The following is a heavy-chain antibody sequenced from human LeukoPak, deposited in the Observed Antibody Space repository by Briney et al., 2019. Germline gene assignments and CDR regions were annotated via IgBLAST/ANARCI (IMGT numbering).Heavy chain of an antibody. CDR3: ARDFPPKPWTQQLPRVGWFDP. Sequence: PGGSLRLSCAASGFTFSSYAMHWVRQAPGKGLEWVAVISYDGSNKYYADSVEGRFTISRDNSKNTLYLQMNSLRAEDTAVYYCARDFPPKPWTQQLPRVGWFDPWGQGTLVTVSS. D-gene: IGHD5-18*01. J-gene: IGHJ5*02. CDR2: ISYDGSNK. V-gene: IGHV3-30*04. CDR1: GFTFSSYA.